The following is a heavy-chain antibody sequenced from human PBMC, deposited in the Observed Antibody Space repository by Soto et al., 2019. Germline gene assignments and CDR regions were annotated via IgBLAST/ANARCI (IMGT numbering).Heavy chain of an antibody. D-gene: IGHD2-2*01. CDR2: MNPNSGNT. CDR3: ARGQRGRYCSSTSCLAGFY. CDR1: GYTFTSYD. Sequence: ASVKVSCKASGYTFTSYDINWVRQATGQGLEWMGWMNPNSGNTGYAQKFQGRVTMTRNTSISTAYMELSSLRSEDTAVYYCARGQRGRYCSSTSCLAGFYWGQGTLVTVSS. V-gene: IGHV1-8*01. J-gene: IGHJ4*02.